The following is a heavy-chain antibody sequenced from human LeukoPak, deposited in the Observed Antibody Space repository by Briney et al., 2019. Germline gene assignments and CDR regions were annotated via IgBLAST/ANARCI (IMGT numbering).Heavy chain of an antibody. V-gene: IGHV3-11*04. CDR1: GFTFSNAW. J-gene: IGHJ4*02. D-gene: IGHD4-17*01. CDR2: ISSSGSTI. Sequence: PGGSLRLSCAASGFTFSNAWMSWVRQAPGKGLEWVSYISSSGSTIYYADSVKGRFTISRDNAKNSLYLQMNSLRAEDTAVYYCARDGDYLSAYFDYWGQGTLVTVSS. CDR3: ARDGDYLSAYFDY.